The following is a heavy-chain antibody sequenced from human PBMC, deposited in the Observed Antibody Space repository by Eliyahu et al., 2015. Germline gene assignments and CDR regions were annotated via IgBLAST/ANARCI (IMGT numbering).Heavy chain of an antibody. CDR3: VRGGNSGTPFDY. J-gene: IGHJ4*02. Sequence: EVQLVESGGGLVQPGGSLRLSCVASGFXFXDYYIDWVRQAPGKGLGWVGRGRNKARSYTTEYAAPVKGRFTVLRDDSKNSLFLQMNSLRTEDTAVYYCVRGGNSGTPFDYWGQGTLVTVSS. CDR2: GRNKARSYTT. CDR1: GFXFXDYY. D-gene: IGHD1-26*01. V-gene: IGHV3-72*01.